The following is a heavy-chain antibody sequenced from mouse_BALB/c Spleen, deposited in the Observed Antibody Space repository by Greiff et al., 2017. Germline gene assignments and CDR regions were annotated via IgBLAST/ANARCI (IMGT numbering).Heavy chain of an antibody. CDR3: AREEEGYGSGAY. V-gene: IGHV2-9*02. CDR1: GFSLTSYG. J-gene: IGHJ3*01. CDR2: IWAGGST. D-gene: IGHD1-1*01. Sequence: VMLVESGPGLVAPSQSLSITCSVSGFSLTSYGVHWVRQPPGKGLEWLGVIWAGGSTNYNSALMSRLSISKDNSKSQVFLKMNSLQTDDTAMYYCAREEEGYGSGAYWGQGTLVTVSA.